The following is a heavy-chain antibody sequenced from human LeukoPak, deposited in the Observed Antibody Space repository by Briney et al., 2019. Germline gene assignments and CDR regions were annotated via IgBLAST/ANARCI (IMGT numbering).Heavy chain of an antibody. CDR3: TTGYSGYDSAFDY. D-gene: IGHD5-12*01. CDR2: IKSKTVGGTT. Sequence: GGSLRLSCAASGFTFSNAWMSWVRQAPGKWLEWVGRIKSKTVGGTTDYAATVKGRFTISRDDSKNTLYLQMNSLKTEDTAVYYCTTGYSGYDSAFDYWGQGTLVTVSS. CDR1: GFTFSNAW. J-gene: IGHJ4*02. V-gene: IGHV3-15*01.